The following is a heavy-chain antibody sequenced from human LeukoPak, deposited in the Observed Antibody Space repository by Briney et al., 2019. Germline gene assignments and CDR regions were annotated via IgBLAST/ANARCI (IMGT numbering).Heavy chain of an antibody. J-gene: IGHJ3*02. CDR1: GGSISSSSYY. CDR3: ARGWSGAPDAFDI. CDR2: IYYSGST. D-gene: IGHD4/OR15-4a*01. V-gene: IGHV4-61*01. Sequence: SETLSLTCTVSGGSISSSSYYWSWIRQPPGKGLEWIGYIYYSGSTNYNPSLKSRVTISVDTSKNQFSLKLSSVTAADTAVYYCARGWSGAPDAFDIWGQGTMVTVSS.